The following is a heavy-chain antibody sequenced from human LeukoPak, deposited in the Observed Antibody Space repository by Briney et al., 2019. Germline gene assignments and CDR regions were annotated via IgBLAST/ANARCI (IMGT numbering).Heavy chain of an antibody. J-gene: IGHJ4*02. CDR2: IIPIFGTA. Sequence: GASVKVSCKASGYTFTSYGISWVRQAPGQGLEWMGGIIPIFGTANYAQKFQGRVTITADESTSTAYMELSSLRSEDTAVYYCASNPLRGIVVVTAYYFDYWGQGTLVTVSS. CDR1: GYTFTSYG. D-gene: IGHD2-21*02. V-gene: IGHV1-69*13. CDR3: ASNPLRGIVVVTAYYFDY.